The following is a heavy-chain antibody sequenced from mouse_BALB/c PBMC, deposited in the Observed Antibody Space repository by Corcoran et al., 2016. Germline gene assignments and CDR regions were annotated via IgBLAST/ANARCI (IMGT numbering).Heavy chain of an antibody. Sequence: QIQLVQSGPELKKPGETVKISCKASGYTFTNYGMNWVKQAPGKGLKWMGWINTYTGEPTYADDFKGRFAFSLETSASTAYLQINNLKNEDMATYFCARKATVVENWFAYWGQGTLVTVSA. CDR3: ARKATVVENWFAY. CDR2: INTYTGEP. J-gene: IGHJ3*01. D-gene: IGHD1-1*01. V-gene: IGHV9-1*02. CDR1: GYTFTNYG.